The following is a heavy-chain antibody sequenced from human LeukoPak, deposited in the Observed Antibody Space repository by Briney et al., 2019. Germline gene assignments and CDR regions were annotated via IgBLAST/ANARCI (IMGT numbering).Heavy chain of an antibody. CDR1: GFSFGTSW. J-gene: IGHJ3*02. V-gene: IGHV3-7*05. CDR3: ARGGVSRAAFDI. Sequence: PGGSLRLSCAASGFSFGTSWMSWVRQAPGKGPEWVAYIKGDGSEKSYVDSVRGRFTISRDNAKNSLYLQMDSLRVKDTAVYYCARGGVSRAAFDIWGQGTMVTVSS. CDR2: IKGDGSEK.